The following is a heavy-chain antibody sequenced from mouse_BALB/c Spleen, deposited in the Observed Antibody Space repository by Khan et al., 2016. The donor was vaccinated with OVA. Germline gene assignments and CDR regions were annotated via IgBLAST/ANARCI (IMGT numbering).Heavy chain of an antibody. D-gene: IGHD4-1*01. Sequence: EVELVESGGDLVKPGGSLKLSCAASGFTFSSYSMSWVRQTPDKRLEWVASISSGGDYTYYPDSVKGRFTISRDNAKNTLYLQMSDLKSEDTAMYYCEDYLTGSFAYWGQGTLVTVSA. CDR3: EDYLTGSFAY. CDR1: GFTFSSYS. J-gene: IGHJ3*01. V-gene: IGHV5-6*01. CDR2: ISSGGDYT.